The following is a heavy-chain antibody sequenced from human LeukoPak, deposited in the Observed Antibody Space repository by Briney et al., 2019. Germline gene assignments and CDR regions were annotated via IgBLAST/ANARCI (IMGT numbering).Heavy chain of an antibody. Sequence: ASVKVSCMTSGYTFTNNAITWVRRAPGQGLEWLGWISVYNGNTNYAHKLQGRVTMTTDTSTTTVYMELRSLRSDDTAVYYCARNHPYYYDSNGLYYFDCWGQGTLVTASS. V-gene: IGHV1-18*01. CDR2: ISVYNGNT. CDR1: GYTFTNNA. J-gene: IGHJ4*02. D-gene: IGHD3-22*01. CDR3: ARNHPYYYDSNGLYYFDC.